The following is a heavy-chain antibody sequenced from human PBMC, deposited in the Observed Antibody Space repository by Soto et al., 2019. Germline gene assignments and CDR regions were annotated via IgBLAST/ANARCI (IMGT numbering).Heavy chain of an antibody. D-gene: IGHD3-16*01. J-gene: IGHJ3*02. Sequence: SLRLSCAAXGFTFRIYSMHWVRQSPGKGLEWVAVMWYDGTNKYYGESVKGRFTISRDNSENTLYLQMNSLRVEDTAVYYCARDATFGTKGGSFDIWGHGTLVTVSS. CDR1: GFTFRIYS. CDR3: ARDATFGTKGGSFDI. CDR2: MWYDGTNK. V-gene: IGHV3-33*01.